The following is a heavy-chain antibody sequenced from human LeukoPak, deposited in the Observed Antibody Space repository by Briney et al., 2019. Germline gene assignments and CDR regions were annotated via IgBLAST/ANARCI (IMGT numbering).Heavy chain of an antibody. CDR3: ARDGGGYCTNGVCYIFDY. CDR1: GYTFTSYY. CDR2: INPNSGGT. Sequence: ASVKVSCKASGYTFTSYYMHWVRQAPGQGLEWMGWINPNSGGTNYAQKFQGRVTMTGDTSISTAYMELSRLGSDDTAVYYCARDGGGYCTNGVCYIFDYWGQGTLVTVSS. J-gene: IGHJ4*02. D-gene: IGHD2-8*01. V-gene: IGHV1-2*02.